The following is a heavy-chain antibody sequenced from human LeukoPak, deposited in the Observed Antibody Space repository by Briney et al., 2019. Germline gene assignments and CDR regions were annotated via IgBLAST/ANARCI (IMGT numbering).Heavy chain of an antibody. Sequence: GGSLRLSCAASGFSFSNYAMSWVRQAPGKGLEWVSVISDSTTYYADSVKGRFTISRDNSRNTLYLQMNSLRAEDTAVYYCAKGGGYWCWASWCQGTLVTVSS. V-gene: IGHV3-23*01. D-gene: IGHD2-21*01. CDR2: ISDSTT. CDR3: AKGGGYWCWAS. CDR1: GFSFSNYA. J-gene: IGHJ5*02.